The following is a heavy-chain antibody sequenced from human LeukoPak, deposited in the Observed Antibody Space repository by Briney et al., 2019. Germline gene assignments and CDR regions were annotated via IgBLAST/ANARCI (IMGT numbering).Heavy chain of an antibody. CDR3: ARDGIWFGEFGGY. D-gene: IGHD3-10*01. CDR1: GYTFTGYY. V-gene: IGHV1-2*02. CDR2: INPNSGGT. Sequence: ASVKVSCKASGYTFTGYYMHWVRQAPGQGLEWMGWINPNSGGTNYAQKFQGRVTMTRDTSISTAYMELSRLRSDDTAVYYCARDGIWFGEFGGYWGQGILVTVSS. J-gene: IGHJ4*02.